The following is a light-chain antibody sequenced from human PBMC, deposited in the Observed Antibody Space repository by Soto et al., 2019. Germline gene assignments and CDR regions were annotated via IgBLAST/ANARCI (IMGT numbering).Light chain of an antibody. V-gene: IGKV3-11*01. Sequence: EIVLTQSPATLSLSPGERATLSCRASQSVSSYFPWYQQKPGQAPRLLIYDASNRATGIPARFSASGSGTDFTLTISSLEPEDFAGYYCQQRSNWLTFGGGTKVEIK. J-gene: IGKJ4*01. CDR3: QQRSNWLT. CDR2: DAS. CDR1: QSVSSY.